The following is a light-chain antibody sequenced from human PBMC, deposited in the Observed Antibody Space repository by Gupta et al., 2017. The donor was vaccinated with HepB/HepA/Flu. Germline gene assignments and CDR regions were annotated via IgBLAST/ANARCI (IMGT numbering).Light chain of an antibody. CDR3: QQFGSYLWT. J-gene: IGKJ1*01. CDR2: GAS. Sequence: EVVLPPSPGTLSLSPGERATLSCRASQSISSNYLAWYQQKPGQAPRLLIYGASSRATGIPDRFSGSGSGTDFSLTISSLDPADFAMYYCQQFGSYLWTFGQGTKVEIK. CDR1: QSISSNY. V-gene: IGKV3-20*01.